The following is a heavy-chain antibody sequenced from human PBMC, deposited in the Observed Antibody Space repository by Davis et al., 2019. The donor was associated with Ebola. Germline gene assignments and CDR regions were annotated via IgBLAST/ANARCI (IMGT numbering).Heavy chain of an antibody. V-gene: IGHV1-2*02. CDR1: GYTFTSHY. CDR3: ARVRPYCTNGVCSSDY. CDR2: INPNSGGT. Sequence: ASVTVSCKASGYTFTSHYIHWVRQAPGQGLEWMGWINPNSGGTNYAQKFQGRVTMTTDTSTSTAYMELRSLRSDDTAVYYCARVRPYCTNGVCSSDYWGQGTLVTVSS. J-gene: IGHJ4*02. D-gene: IGHD2-8*01.